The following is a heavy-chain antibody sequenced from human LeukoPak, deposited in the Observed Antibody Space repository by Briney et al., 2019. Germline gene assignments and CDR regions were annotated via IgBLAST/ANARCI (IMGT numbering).Heavy chain of an antibody. Sequence: PSETLSLTCTVSGGSISRGGYYWGWIRQHPGKGLEGSGYIYYSGSTYSNPSLKSRVTISVDTSKNQFSLQLSSVTAADTAVYYCARTTYYYDSSGYYADAFDIWGQGTMVTVSS. CDR2: IYYSGST. J-gene: IGHJ3*02. CDR1: GGSISRGGYY. CDR3: ARTTYYYDSSGYYADAFDI. V-gene: IGHV4-31*03. D-gene: IGHD3-22*01.